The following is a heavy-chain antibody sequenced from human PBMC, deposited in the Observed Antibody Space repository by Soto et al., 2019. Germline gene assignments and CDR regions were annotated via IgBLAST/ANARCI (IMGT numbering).Heavy chain of an antibody. D-gene: IGHD3-10*01. V-gene: IGHV1-2*02. CDR1: GYTFTGYY. CDR2: INPNSGGT. CDR3: ARDGGSGSYYTYDY. Sequence: ASVKVSCKASGYTFTGYYMHWVRQAPGQGLEWMGWINPNSGGTNYAQKFQGRVTMTRDTSISTAYMELSRLRSDDTAVYYCARDGGSGSYYTYDYWGQGTLVTAPQ. J-gene: IGHJ4*02.